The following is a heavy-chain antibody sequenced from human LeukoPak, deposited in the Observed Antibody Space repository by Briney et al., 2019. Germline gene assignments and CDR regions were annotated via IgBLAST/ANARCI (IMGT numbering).Heavy chain of an antibody. D-gene: IGHD2/OR15-2a*01. J-gene: IGHJ5*02. CDR3: AADVIYKSA. CDR2: IVVGSGNT. CDR1: GFSFSNSA. Sequence: SVKVSCKGSGFSFSNSAMQWVRQARGQRLEWIGWIVVGSGNTNYAQKFQERVTITRDMSTSTAYMELSSLRSEDTAVYYCAADVIYKSAWGQGTLVTVSS. V-gene: IGHV1-58*02.